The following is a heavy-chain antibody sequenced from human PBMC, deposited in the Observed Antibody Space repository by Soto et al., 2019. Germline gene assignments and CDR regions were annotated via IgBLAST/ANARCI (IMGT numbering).Heavy chain of an antibody. D-gene: IGHD3-3*01. J-gene: IGHJ5*02. V-gene: IGHV1-8*01. CDR3: ERPRFVDSNWFDP. Sequence: QVQLVQSGAEVKKPGASVKVSCKASGYTFTSYDINWVRQATGQGLEWMGWMNPNSGDTGCAQNFQGSVTMTRDTSISTAYMELSSLGSEDTAVYSCERPRFVDSNWFDPWGQGTLVTVSS. CDR1: GYTFTSYD. CDR2: MNPNSGDT.